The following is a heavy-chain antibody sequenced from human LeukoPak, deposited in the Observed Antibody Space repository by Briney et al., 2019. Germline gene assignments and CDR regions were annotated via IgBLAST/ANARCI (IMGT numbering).Heavy chain of an antibody. CDR1: GGSISNY. CDR2: IYTSGST. J-gene: IGHJ4*02. V-gene: IGHV4-4*07. D-gene: IGHD3-10*01. Sequence: PSETLSLTCTVSGGSISNYWSWIRQPAGKGLEYIGRIYTSGSTDYNPSLKSRITMSVDTSKNQFSLKLSSVTAADTAVYYCARATMVRGVRYFDYWGQGTLVTVSS. CDR3: ARATMVRGVRYFDY.